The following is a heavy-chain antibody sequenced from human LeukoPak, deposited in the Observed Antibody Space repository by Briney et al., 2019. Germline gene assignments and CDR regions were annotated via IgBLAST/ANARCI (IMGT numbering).Heavy chain of an antibody. CDR2: ISSSSTYI. CDR3: ARDLSVGAKPDLGFDY. D-gene: IGHD1-26*01. CDR1: GFTFSSYN. V-gene: IGHV3-21*01. Sequence: GGSLRLSCAASGFTFSSYNMNWVRQAPGKGLEWVSSISSSSTYIYYADSMKGRFTISRVNAKNSLYLQMNSLRAEDTAVYYCARDLSVGAKPDLGFDYWGQGSLVTVSS. J-gene: IGHJ4*02.